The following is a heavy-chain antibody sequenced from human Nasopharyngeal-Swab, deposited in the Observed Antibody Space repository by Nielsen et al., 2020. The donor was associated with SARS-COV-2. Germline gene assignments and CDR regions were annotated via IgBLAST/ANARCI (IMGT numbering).Heavy chain of an antibody. CDR2: ISSSSTI. J-gene: IGHJ6*03. V-gene: IGHV3-69-1*01. D-gene: IGHD6-19*01. Sequence: WIRQPPGKGLEWVSYISSSSTIYYADSVKGRFTISRDNAKNLLYLQMNSLRAEDTAVYYCARDTKGSSGWPYYYYYYMDVWGKGTTVTVSS. CDR3: ARDTKGSSGWPYYYYYYMDV.